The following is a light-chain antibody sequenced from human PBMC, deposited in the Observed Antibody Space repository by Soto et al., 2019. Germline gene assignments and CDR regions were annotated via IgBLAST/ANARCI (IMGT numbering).Light chain of an antibody. CDR2: GVT. V-gene: IGLV2-14*01. CDR3: SSYTGSSTLVV. J-gene: IGLJ2*01. Sequence: QSALTQPASVSGSPGQSITISCTGTSSDVGGYNYVSWYQQHPGKAPKLMIYGVTHRPSGVSNRFSGSKSGNTASLTISGLQAEDEADYHCSSYTGSSTLVVFGGGTKLTVL. CDR1: SSDVGGYNY.